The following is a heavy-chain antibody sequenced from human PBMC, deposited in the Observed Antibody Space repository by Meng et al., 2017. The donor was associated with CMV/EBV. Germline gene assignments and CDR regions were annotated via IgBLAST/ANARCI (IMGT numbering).Heavy chain of an antibody. Sequence: GESLKISCVASGFTFSNYSMNWVRQAPGKGLEWVSSITGSSNHIYYVDSVKGRFTISRDNAENSLFLQMNNLRAEDTAVYYCARGEVGSGQAGYFDLWGRGTLVTVSS. J-gene: IGHJ2*01. CDR1: GFTFSNYS. D-gene: IGHD5-12*01. CDR3: ARGEVGSGQAGYFDL. V-gene: IGHV3-21*01. CDR2: ITGSSNHI.